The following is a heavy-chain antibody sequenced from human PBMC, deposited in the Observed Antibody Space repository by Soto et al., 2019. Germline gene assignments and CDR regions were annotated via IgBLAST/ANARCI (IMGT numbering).Heavy chain of an antibody. Sequence: PSETLSLTCTVSGGSISSYYWSWIRQPPGKGLEWIGYIYYSGSTNYNPSLKSRVTISVDTSKNQFSLKLSSVTAADTAVYYCARGDCSSTSCYSIPDYWGQGTLVTVLL. CDR2: IYYSGST. V-gene: IGHV4-59*01. CDR3: ARGDCSSTSCYSIPDY. CDR1: GGSISSYY. D-gene: IGHD2-2*01. J-gene: IGHJ4*02.